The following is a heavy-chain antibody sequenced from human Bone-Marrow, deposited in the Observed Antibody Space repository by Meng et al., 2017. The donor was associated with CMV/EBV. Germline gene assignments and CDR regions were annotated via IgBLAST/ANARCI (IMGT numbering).Heavy chain of an antibody. CDR2: ITPIVGPG. V-gene: IGHV1-69*08. Sequence: SVKVSCKAYGGTFTSHTIVWLRQAPGQGPEYMGRITPIVGPGNYAQKFQGRFTITADKSSSTVYLELINLRFEDTAVYYCARYISPFSLKYWGQGTLVPVSS. D-gene: IGHD2/OR15-2a*01. J-gene: IGHJ4*02. CDR3: ARYISPFSLKY. CDR1: GGTFTSHT.